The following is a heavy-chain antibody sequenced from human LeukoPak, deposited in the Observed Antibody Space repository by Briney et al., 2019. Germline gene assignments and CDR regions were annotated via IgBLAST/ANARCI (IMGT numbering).Heavy chain of an antibody. V-gene: IGHV1-2*02. CDR3: ARDHYDILTGYYDYYYYYGMDV. CDR2: INPNSGGT. CDR1: GYTFTGYY. Sequence: ASVKVSCKASGYTFTGYYMHWVRQAPGQGLEWMGWINPNSGGTNYAQEFQGRVTMTRDTSISTAYMELSRLRSDDTAVYYCARDHYDILTGYYDYYYYYGMDVWGQGTTVTVSS. J-gene: IGHJ6*02. D-gene: IGHD3-9*01.